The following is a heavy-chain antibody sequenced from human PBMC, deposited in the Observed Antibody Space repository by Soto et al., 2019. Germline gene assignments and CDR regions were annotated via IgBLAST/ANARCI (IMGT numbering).Heavy chain of an antibody. D-gene: IGHD6-13*01. CDR3: ATDGAAGAAMGV. CDR2: ISGGGEYV. V-gene: IGHV3-21*02. CDR1: GFTFSNYG. Sequence: EMKLVESGGGLVKPGGSLRLSRAASGFTFSNYGMNWARQSPGKGLEWVSSISGGGEYVGYADSLKGRLTISRDNAKKSLYLQLNSLTADDTAVYYCATDGAAGAAMGVWGQGTTVTVSS. J-gene: IGHJ6*02.